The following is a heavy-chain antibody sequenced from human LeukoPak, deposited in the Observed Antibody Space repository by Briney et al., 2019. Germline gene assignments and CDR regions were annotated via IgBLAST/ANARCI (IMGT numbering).Heavy chain of an antibody. V-gene: IGHV3-33*01. D-gene: IGHD3-22*01. CDR3: ARGGRGYHYFDY. CDR2: IWYDGSNK. J-gene: IGHJ4*02. Sequence: GRSLRLSCAASGFTFSSYGMHWVRQAPGKGLEWVAVIWYDGSNKYYADSVKGRFTISRDNSKNTLYLQMNSLRAEDTAVYYCARGGRGYHYFDYWGQGTLVTVSS. CDR1: GFTFSSYG.